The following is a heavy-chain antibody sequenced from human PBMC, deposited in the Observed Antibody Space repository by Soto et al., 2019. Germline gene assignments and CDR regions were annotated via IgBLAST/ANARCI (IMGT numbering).Heavy chain of an antibody. V-gene: IGHV4-61*08. CDR2: IYYSGST. J-gene: IGHJ6*02. CDR1: GASISSGDYY. D-gene: IGHD2-2*02. Sequence: SETLSLTCTVSGASISSGDYYWSWIRQHPGEGLEWIGYIYYSGSTNYNPSLKSRVTISVDTSKNQFSLKLSSVTAADTAVYYCASVTRTCISTSCYRYYYGMDVWGQGTTVTVSS. CDR3: ASVTRTCISTSCYRYYYGMDV.